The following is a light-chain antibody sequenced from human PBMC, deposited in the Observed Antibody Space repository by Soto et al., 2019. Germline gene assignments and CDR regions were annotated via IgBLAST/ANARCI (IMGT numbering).Light chain of an antibody. Sequence: DIQMTQSPSTLSASVGDRVTITCRASQTISTLLAWYQQRPGKAPNLLIYKASSLESGVPSRFCGSGSATEFTLTTSSLQPADFAALYFQQYSTSPWTFGQGTKVEVK. J-gene: IGKJ1*01. V-gene: IGKV1-5*03. CDR3: QQYSTSPWT. CDR1: QTISTL. CDR2: KAS.